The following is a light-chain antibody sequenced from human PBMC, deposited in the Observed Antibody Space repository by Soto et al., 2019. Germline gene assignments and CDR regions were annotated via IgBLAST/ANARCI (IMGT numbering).Light chain of an antibody. CDR3: QQYGSSSIT. Sequence: EIVLTQSPGTLSLSPGERATLSCRASQSVSSSYLAWYQQKPGQAPRLLIYAASIRATDIPDRFSGSGSGTDFTLTISRPEPEDFAVFYCQQYGSSSITFGQGTRLEIK. V-gene: IGKV3-20*01. CDR2: AAS. J-gene: IGKJ5*01. CDR1: QSVSSSY.